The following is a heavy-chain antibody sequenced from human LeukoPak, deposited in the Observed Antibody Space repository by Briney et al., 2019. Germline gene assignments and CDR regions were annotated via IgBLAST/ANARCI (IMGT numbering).Heavy chain of an antibody. CDR3: ARTVGIQSGLVY. Sequence: GESLKISCKASGYSVTSYWLGWVRQMPGKGLEWMGIIYPSDSDTRYRPSFQGQVTISAEKSISAAYLQWSSLKASDTAMYYCARTVGIQSGLVYWGQGTLVTVSS. V-gene: IGHV5-51*01. J-gene: IGHJ4*02. D-gene: IGHD6-13*01. CDR2: IYPSDSDT. CDR1: GYSVTSYW.